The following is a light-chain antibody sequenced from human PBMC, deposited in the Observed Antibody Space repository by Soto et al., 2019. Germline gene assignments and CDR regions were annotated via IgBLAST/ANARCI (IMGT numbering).Light chain of an antibody. V-gene: IGLV2-14*01. CDR2: DVS. CDR1: SSDVGGYNY. CDR3: SSYTSSSTYV. Sequence: QSVLTQPASVSGSPGQSITISCTGTSSDVGGYNYVSWYQQHPGKAPKLMIYDVSNRPSGVSNRFSGSKSGNTASLTISGLQADDVADSYCSSYTSSSTYVFGTGTKVTVL. J-gene: IGLJ1*01.